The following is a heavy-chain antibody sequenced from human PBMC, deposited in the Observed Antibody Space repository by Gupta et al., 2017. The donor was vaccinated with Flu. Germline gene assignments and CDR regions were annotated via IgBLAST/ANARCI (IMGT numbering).Heavy chain of an antibody. CDR2: VSHDGSAD. CDR1: GCRFNSHD. D-gene: IGHD2-21*02. Sequence: QVRLVESGGGVVQSGRSLRLSCATSGCRFNSHDIHRVRQAPGKGLGCVATVSHDGSADYSGDSGRVRFTISRASSRNTVQLPMVGLTVAAKDVCLCARFAECCDWTCFDSRVAWGQGTPVTVPS. CDR3: ARFAECCDWTCFDSRVA. J-gene: IGHJ5*02. V-gene: IGHV3-33*03.